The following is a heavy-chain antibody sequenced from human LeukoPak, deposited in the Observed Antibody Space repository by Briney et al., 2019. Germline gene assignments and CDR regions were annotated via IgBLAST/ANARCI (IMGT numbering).Heavy chain of an antibody. CDR3: ASLYDFWSGSDYYYYMDV. Sequence: GGSLRLSCAASGFSFNSYAMTWVRQAPGKGLEWVSSISTTGGSTYYADSVKGRFTISRDNSKNTLYLQMNSLRAEDTAVYYCASLYDFWSGSDYYYYMDVWGKGTTVTVSS. V-gene: IGHV3-23*01. CDR2: ISTTGGST. CDR1: GFSFNSYA. J-gene: IGHJ6*03. D-gene: IGHD3-3*01.